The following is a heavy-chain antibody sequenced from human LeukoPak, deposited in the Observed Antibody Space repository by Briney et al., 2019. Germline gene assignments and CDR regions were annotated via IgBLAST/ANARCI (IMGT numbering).Heavy chain of an antibody. CDR2: IYYSGST. J-gene: IGHJ6*03. Sequence: QPSETLSLTCTVSGGSITNNAYYWAWIRPPPGMGLEWVGSIYYSGSTHYNPSLKSRLTISVDTSKNQFSLKLSSVTAADTAVYYCARNETTGLQRTPYYHSYVDVWGKGTTVTVSS. CDR1: GGSITNNAYY. D-gene: IGHD4-11*01. V-gene: IGHV4-39*01. CDR3: ARNETTGLQRTPYYHSYVDV.